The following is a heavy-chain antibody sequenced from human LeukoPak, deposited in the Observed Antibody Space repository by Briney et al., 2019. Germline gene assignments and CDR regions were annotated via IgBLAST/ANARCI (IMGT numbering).Heavy chain of an antibody. J-gene: IGHJ4*02. CDR1: GFSFGDFP. Sequence: PGGSLRLSCVGSGFSFGDFPMTWVRQAPGKGLEWVGYIRAKAYGGTTEYAASVKGRLTISRDDSKRIAYLQMNSLQTEDTGIYYCTRGSGRFEFWGQGALVTVSS. CDR3: TRGSGRFEF. CDR2: IRAKAYGGTT. V-gene: IGHV3-49*04. D-gene: IGHD2-15*01.